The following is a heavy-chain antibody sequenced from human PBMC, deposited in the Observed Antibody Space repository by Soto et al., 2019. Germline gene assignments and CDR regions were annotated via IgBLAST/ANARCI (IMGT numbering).Heavy chain of an antibody. CDR1: GGSISSGGYS. D-gene: IGHD3-22*01. CDR3: ARGGADSSGSFDY. V-gene: IGHV4-30-2*01. J-gene: IGHJ4*02. CDR2: IYHSGST. Sequence: QLQLQESGSGLVKPSQTLSLTCAVSGGSISSGGYSWSWIRQPPGKGLEWIGYIYHSGSTYYNPSLKSRVTISVDMPKNQFSLKLSSVTAADTAVYYCARGGADSSGSFDYWGQGTLVTVSS.